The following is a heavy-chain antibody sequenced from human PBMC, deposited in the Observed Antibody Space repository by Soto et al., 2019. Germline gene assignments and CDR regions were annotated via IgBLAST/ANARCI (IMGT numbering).Heavy chain of an antibody. D-gene: IGHD2-15*01. J-gene: IGHJ4*02. CDR1: GFTFSSYA. V-gene: IGHV3-23*01. CDR2: VSIGGST. Sequence: ESGGGLVQPEGSLRLSCAASGFTFSSYAMGWVRQGPGKGLEWVAVVSIGGSTHYADSVRGRFTISRDNSKNTLSLQMNSLTAEDTAVYFCAKRRGAGWHFDYWGQGALVTVSS. CDR3: AKRRGAGWHFDY.